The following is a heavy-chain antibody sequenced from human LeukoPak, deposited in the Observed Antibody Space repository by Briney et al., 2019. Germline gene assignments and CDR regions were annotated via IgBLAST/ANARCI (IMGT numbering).Heavy chain of an antibody. CDR1: GFTFSSYE. D-gene: IGHD1-26*01. CDR3: ARSRGNSGSYPLDY. Sequence: GGSLRLSCAASGFTFSSYEMNWVRQAPGKGLEWVSYINGRGDVIYYADSVKGRFTITRDNAKNSLYLQMNSLRVEDTAVYYCARSRGNSGSYPLDYWGQGTLVTVSS. CDR2: INGRGDVI. J-gene: IGHJ4*02. V-gene: IGHV3-48*03.